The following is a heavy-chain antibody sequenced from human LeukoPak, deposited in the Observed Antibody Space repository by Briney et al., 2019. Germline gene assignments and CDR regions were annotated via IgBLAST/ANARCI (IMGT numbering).Heavy chain of an antibody. CDR1: GGSISSDIYY. CDR2: IYISGST. CDR3: ARDGSFPWGSSQVEW. D-gene: IGHD6-13*01. Sequence: ASQTLSLTCTVSGGSISSDIYYWSWIRQPAGKGLEWIGHIYISGSTNYNPSLKSRVTISVDTSKNQFSLNLSSMTAADTAVYYCARDGSFPWGSSQVEWWGQGTMVTVSS. V-gene: IGHV4-61*09. J-gene: IGHJ3*01.